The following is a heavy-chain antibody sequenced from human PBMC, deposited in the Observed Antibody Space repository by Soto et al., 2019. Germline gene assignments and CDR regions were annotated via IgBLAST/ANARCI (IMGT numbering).Heavy chain of an antibody. V-gene: IGHV3-23*01. J-gene: IGHJ4*02. CDR1: GFTFSSYA. CDR3: ARGPIYGDYGGRYFDY. D-gene: IGHD4-17*01. CDR2: ISGSGGST. Sequence: EVQLLESGGGLVQPGGSLRLSCAASGFTFSSYAMSWVRQAPGKGLEWVSAISGSGGSTYYADSVKGRFTISSDNSKNTLYLQMNSLRAEDTAVYYCARGPIYGDYGGRYFDYWGQGTLVTVSS.